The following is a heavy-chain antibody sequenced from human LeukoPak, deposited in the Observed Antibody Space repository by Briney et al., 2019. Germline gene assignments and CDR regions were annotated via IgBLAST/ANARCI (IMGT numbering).Heavy chain of an antibody. CDR2: IYYSGST. CDR3: ARAPGPELPRFDP. CDR1: GGSVSSGSYY. J-gene: IGHJ5*02. D-gene: IGHD3-10*01. V-gene: IGHV4-61*01. Sequence: SETLSLTCTVSGGSVSSGSYYWSWIRQPPGKGLEWIGYIYYSGSTNYNPSLKSRVTISVDTSKNQFSLKLSSVTAADTAVYYCARAPGPELPRFDPWGQGTLVTVSS.